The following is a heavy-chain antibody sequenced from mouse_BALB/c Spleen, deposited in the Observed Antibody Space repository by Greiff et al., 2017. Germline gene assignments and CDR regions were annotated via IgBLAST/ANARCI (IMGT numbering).Heavy chain of an antibody. D-gene: IGHD2-1*01. V-gene: IGHV1-14*01. J-gene: IGHJ3*01. CDR2: INPYNDGT. CDR1: GYTFTSYV. Sequence: VQLQQSGPELVKPGASVKMSCKASGYTFTSYVMHWVKQKPGQGLEWIGYINPYNDGTKYNEKFKGKATLTSDKSSSTAYMELSSLTSEDSAVYYCAREEVYYGNYPPWFAYWGQGTLVTVSA. CDR3: AREEVYYGNYPPWFAY.